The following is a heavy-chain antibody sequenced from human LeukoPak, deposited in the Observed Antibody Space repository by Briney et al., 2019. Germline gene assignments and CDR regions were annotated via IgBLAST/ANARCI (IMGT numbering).Heavy chain of an antibody. V-gene: IGHV3-23*01. CDR1: GFTFSNYA. Sequence: GGSLRLSCAASGFTFSNYAMSWVRQAPGKGLECVSAISDSGDKTDYADSVRGRFTIYRDNSKNTLYLQMNSLRAEDTAVYYCAKDEGYYYYMDVWGKGTTVTVSS. CDR3: AKDEGYYYYMDV. CDR2: ISDSGDKT. J-gene: IGHJ6*03.